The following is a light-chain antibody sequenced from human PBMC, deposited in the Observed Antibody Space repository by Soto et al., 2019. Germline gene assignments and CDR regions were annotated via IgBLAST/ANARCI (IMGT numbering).Light chain of an antibody. CDR2: GAS. V-gene: IGKV1-39*01. CDR3: QQSYSPPFT. Sequence: DIQLTQSPSSLSSSAGDRATVTCRASHSISTYLTWYQQKAGKPPKLLIYGASSMHSGIPARFSGSGSGTDFTLTISSLQPYDFATYYCQQSYSPPFTFGQGTRLEIK. CDR1: HSISTY. J-gene: IGKJ5*01.